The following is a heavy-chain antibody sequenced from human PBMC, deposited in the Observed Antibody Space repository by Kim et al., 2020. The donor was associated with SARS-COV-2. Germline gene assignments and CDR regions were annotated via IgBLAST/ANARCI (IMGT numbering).Heavy chain of an antibody. V-gene: IGHV5-51*01. J-gene: IGHJ6*02. CDR1: GYSFTSYW. Sequence: GESLKISCKGSGYSFTSYWIGWVRQMPGKGLEWMGIIYPGDSDTRYSPSFQGQVTISADKSISTAYLQWSSLKASDTAMYYCARLGCSSTSCYVVREPGGNPYYYYGMDVWGQGTTVTVS. D-gene: IGHD2-2*01. CDR2: IYPGDSDT. CDR3: ARLGCSSTSCYVVREPGGNPYYYYGMDV.